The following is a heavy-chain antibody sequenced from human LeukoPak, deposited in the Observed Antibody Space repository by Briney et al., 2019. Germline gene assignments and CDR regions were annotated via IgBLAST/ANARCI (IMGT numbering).Heavy chain of an antibody. CDR2: ISGSGDST. Sequence: AGGSLRLSCAASGFPFSSYAMSWVRQAPGKGLEWVSAISGSGDSTYYADSVKGRFTISRDNYKNTLYVQMNSLRAEDTAVYYCARDQKGYGYVYRGGYNYYYYMDVWGKGTTVTVSS. CDR3: ARDQKGYGYVYRGGYNYYYYMDV. V-gene: IGHV3-23*01. CDR1: GFPFSSYA. D-gene: IGHD5-18*01. J-gene: IGHJ6*03.